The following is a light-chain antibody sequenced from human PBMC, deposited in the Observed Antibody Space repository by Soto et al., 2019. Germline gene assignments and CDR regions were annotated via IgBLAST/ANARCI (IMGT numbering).Light chain of an antibody. CDR1: QSVSSSY. CDR2: GAS. Sequence: EIVLTQFPGTLSLSPGEKTTLSCRASQSVSSSYLAWYQQKPGQPPRLLIYGASSRATGIPDRFSGSGSGTNFTLTISRLEPEDFAVSYCQQYGSSPTFGQGTKVEVK. CDR3: QQYGSSPT. J-gene: IGKJ1*01. V-gene: IGKV3-20*01.